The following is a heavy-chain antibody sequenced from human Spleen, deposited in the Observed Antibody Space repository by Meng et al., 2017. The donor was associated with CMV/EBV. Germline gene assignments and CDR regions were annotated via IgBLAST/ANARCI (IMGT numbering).Heavy chain of an antibody. V-gene: IGHV1-69*06. D-gene: IGHD5-24*01. CDR2: IIPFPGTP. CDR1: GDILSTYA. J-gene: IGHJ4*02. CDR3: ARGSGRDGYNSDFDY. Sequence: SGDILSTYASNCVRQAPGEGLEWMGGIIPFPGTPNSAQKFQGRVTISADKSAGTVYMELTSLKSEDTAVYFCARGSGRDGYNSDFDYWGQGTLVTVSS.